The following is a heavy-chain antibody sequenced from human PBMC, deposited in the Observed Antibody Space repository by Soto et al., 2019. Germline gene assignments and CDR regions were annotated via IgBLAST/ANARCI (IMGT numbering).Heavy chain of an antibody. CDR1: GFTFTSSA. D-gene: IGHD3-3*01. Sequence: VKVSCKASGFTFTSSAVQWVRQARGQRLEWIGWIVVGSGNTNYAQKFQERVTITRDMSTSTAYMELSSLRSEDTAVYYCAADQIGNYDFWSGYGGMDVWGQGTRVTVSS. V-gene: IGHV1-58*01. CDR3: AADQIGNYDFWSGYGGMDV. CDR2: IVVGSGNT. J-gene: IGHJ6*02.